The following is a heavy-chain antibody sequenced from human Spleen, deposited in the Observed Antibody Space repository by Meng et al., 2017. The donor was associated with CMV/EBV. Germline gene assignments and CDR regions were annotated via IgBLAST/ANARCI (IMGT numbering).Heavy chain of an antibody. V-gene: IGHV4-39*07. J-gene: IGHJ4*02. D-gene: IGHD6-6*01. CDR3: ARSWQLAPFDY. Sequence: SETLSLTCTVSGDSVSSSNSNWGWIRQPPGKGLEWIGSVYYTGTSFYNPSLKSRVTISVDTSKNQFSLRLSSVTAADTAVYYCARSWQLAPFDYWGQGTLVTVSS. CDR2: VYYTGTS. CDR1: GDSVSSSNSN.